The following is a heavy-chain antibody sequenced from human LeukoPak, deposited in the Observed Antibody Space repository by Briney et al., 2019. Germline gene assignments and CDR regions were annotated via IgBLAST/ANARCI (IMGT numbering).Heavy chain of an antibody. CDR2: ISSSSSTI. CDR3: ARESGDYVWGSHRYWFDY. CDR1: GFTFSSYS. V-gene: IGHV3-48*04. J-gene: IGHJ4*02. D-gene: IGHD3-16*02. Sequence: GGSLRLSCAASGFTFSSYSMNWVRQAPGKGLEWVSYISSSSSTIYYADSVKGRFTISRDNAKNSLYLQMNSLRAEDTAVYYCARESGDYVWGSHRYWFDYWGQGTLVTVSS.